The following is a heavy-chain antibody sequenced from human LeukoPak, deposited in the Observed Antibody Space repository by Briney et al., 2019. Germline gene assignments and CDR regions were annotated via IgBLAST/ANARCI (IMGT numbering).Heavy chain of an antibody. V-gene: IGHV4-59*01. D-gene: IGHD6-19*01. CDR1: RGSMSSYY. CDR2: IYYSGST. CDR3: ARVRVSSSSHPWYFDY. J-gene: IGHJ4*02. Sequence: SETLSLTCTVSRGSMSSYYWSWIRQPPGRGLEWIGYIYYSGSTNYNPSLKSRVNISVDTSKNQFSLKLTSVTAADTAVYYCARVRVSSSSHPWYFDYWGQGTLATVSS.